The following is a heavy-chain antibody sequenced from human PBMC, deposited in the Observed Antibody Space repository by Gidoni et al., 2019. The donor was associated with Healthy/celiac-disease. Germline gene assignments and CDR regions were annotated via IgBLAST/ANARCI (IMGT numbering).Heavy chain of an antibody. V-gene: IGHV4-34*01. CDR1: GGSFSGYY. D-gene: IGHD6-19*01. Sequence: VQLQQWGAGLLKPSETLSLTCAVYGGSFSGYYWSWIRQPPGKGLEWIGEINHSGSTNYHPSLKSRVTISVDTSKNQFSLKLSSVTAADTAVYYCARGRGGWFDYWGQGTLVTVSS. CDR2: INHSGST. J-gene: IGHJ4*02. CDR3: ARGRGGWFDY.